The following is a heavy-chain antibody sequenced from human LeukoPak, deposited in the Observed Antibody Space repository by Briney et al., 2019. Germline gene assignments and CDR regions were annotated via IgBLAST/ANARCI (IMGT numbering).Heavy chain of an antibody. J-gene: IGHJ4*02. CDR1: GGSISSGGYY. Sequence: SETLSLTCAVSGGSISSGGYYWSWTRQHPGKGLEWIGYIYYSGSTYYNPSLKSRVTISVDTSKNQFSLKLSSVTAADTAVYYCAREGSSWDFDYWGQGTLVTVSS. CDR3: AREGSSWDFDY. V-gene: IGHV4-31*11. D-gene: IGHD6-13*01. CDR2: IYYSGST.